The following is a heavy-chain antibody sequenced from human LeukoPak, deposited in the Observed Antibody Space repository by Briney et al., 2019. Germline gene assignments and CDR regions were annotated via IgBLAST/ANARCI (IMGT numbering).Heavy chain of an antibody. J-gene: IGHJ3*02. Sequence: ASVKVSCKASGYTFTGYYMHWVRQAPGQGLEWMGWINPNSGGTNYAQKFQGWVTMTRDTSISTAYMELSRLRSDDTAVYYCARDSNSSGWYRRAFDIWGQGTMVTVSS. CDR3: ARDSNSSGWYRRAFDI. CDR2: INPNSGGT. CDR1: GYTFTGYY. D-gene: IGHD6-19*01. V-gene: IGHV1-2*04.